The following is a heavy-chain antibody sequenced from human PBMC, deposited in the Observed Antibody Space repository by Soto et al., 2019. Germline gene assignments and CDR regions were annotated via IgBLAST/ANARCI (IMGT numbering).Heavy chain of an antibody. CDR3: ARVFAAAGDNYYYGMDV. CDR1: GYTFTSYG. V-gene: IGHV1-18*01. J-gene: IGHJ6*02. D-gene: IGHD6-13*01. CDR2: ISAYNGNT. Sequence: QVQLVQSGAEVRKPGASVKVSCKASGYTFTSYGISWVRQAPGQGLEWMGWISAYNGNTNSAQKLQGRVTMTTDTSTSTAYRELRSLRANNTAMYYCARVFAAAGDNYYYGMDVWGQGTTVTVSS.